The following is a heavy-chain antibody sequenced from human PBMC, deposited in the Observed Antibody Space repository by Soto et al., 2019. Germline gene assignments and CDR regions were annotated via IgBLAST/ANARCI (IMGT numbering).Heavy chain of an antibody. CDR1: GLTFSGHW. J-gene: IGHJ4*02. Sequence: GGSLRLSCAASGLTFSGHWMTWVRQAPGKGLEWVANIKQDGSEKYYVDSVKGRFTISRDNAKNSVFLQMNSLTVEDTAMYYCASGVPDVDYYGVFDYWGRGTLVTVSS. CDR3: ASGVPDVDYYGVFDY. D-gene: IGHD4-17*01. CDR2: IKQDGSEK. V-gene: IGHV3-7*03.